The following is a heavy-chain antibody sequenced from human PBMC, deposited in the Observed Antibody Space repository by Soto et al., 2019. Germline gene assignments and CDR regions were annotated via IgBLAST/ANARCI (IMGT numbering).Heavy chain of an antibody. CDR2: INYSGTT. D-gene: IGHD1-26*01. J-gene: IGHJ5*02. V-gene: IGHV4-30-4*01. CDR3: ATQEVGGSYVYTFDP. Sequence: PSETLSLTCTVSGGSINSGDYYWSWIRQPPGKGLEWIGYINYSGTTYYKPSLKSRVTISVDTSKNQFYLKLSSVTAADTAVYYCATQEVGGSYVYTFDPWGQGTLVTVSS. CDR1: GGSINSGDYY.